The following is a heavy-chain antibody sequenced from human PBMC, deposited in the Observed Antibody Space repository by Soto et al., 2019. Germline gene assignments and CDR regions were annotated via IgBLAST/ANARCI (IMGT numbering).Heavy chain of an antibody. CDR1: GYTFTSYG. D-gene: IGHD3-3*01. CDR3: ARDHHYDFWSGYYYIGFDP. Sequence: ATVKVSCKAAGYTFTSYGISWVRRASGEGLEWMGWISAYNGNTNYAQRLQGRVTMTTDPSPSTAYMELRSLRSDDTAVYYCARDHHYDFWSGYYYIGFDPWGQGTLVTVSS. CDR2: ISAYNGNT. J-gene: IGHJ5*02. V-gene: IGHV1-18*01.